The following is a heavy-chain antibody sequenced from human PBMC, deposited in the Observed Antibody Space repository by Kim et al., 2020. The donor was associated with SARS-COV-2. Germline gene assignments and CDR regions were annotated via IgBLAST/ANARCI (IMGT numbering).Heavy chain of an antibody. J-gene: IGHJ6*02. V-gene: IGHV3-49*04. CDR2: IRSKAYGGTT. CDR1: GFTFGDYA. CDR3: TRDTHSGSSWANYYYYGMDV. Sequence: GGSLRLSCTASGFTFGDYAMSWVRQAPGKGLEWVGFIRSKAYGGTTEYAASVKGRFTISRDDSKSIAYLQMNSLKTEDTAVYYCTRDTHSGSSWANYYYYGMDVWGQGTTVTVSS. D-gene: IGHD6-13*01.